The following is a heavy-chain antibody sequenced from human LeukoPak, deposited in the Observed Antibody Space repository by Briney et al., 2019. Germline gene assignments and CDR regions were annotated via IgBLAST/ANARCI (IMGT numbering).Heavy chain of an antibody. Sequence: SETLSLTCTVSGGSISSSSYYWGWIRQPPGKGLEWIGSIYYSGSTYYNPSLKSRVTISVDTSKNQFSLKLSSVTAADTAVYYCARQIKSVKDYYDSSGYRDAFDIWGQGTMVTVSS. CDR2: IYYSGST. V-gene: IGHV4-39*01. CDR1: GGSISSSSYY. J-gene: IGHJ3*02. D-gene: IGHD3-22*01. CDR3: ARQIKSVKDYYDSSGYRDAFDI.